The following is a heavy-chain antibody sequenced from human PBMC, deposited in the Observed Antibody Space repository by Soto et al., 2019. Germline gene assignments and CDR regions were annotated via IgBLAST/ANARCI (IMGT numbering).Heavy chain of an antibody. CDR3: ARSFSSGYYYHLETYGLDI. V-gene: IGHV3-48*03. D-gene: IGHD3-22*01. J-gene: IGHJ3*02. Sequence: SYASWGVKSIRYEINFGVKTTGKGLYCFAYISSSGSTIYYADSVKGRFTISRENAQNSLYLQMNRLRAEDTAVYYCARSFSSGYYYHLETYGLDIWGQATMV. CDR1: GVKSIRYE. CDR2: ISSSGSTI.